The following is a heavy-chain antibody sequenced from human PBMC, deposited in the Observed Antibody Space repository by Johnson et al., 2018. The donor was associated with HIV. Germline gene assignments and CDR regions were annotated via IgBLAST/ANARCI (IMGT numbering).Heavy chain of an antibody. CDR2: ISSSGSTI. CDR3: ARERGAFDI. V-gene: IGHV3-48*04. J-gene: IGHJ3*02. Sequence: EVQLVESGGGVVQPGKSLRLSCAASGFTFSSYVMHWVRQAPGKGLEWVSYISSSGSTIYYADSVKGRFTISRDNAKNSLYLQMNSLRAEDTAVYYCARERGAFDIWGQGTMVTVSS. D-gene: IGHD1-26*01. CDR1: GFTFSSYV.